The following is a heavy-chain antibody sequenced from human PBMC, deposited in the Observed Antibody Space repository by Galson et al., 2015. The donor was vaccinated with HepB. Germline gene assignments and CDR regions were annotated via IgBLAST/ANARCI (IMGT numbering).Heavy chain of an antibody. Sequence: SLRLSCAASAFTLSDYYMSWIRQAPGKGLEWVAYISSSDNTIKYADSVKGRFTISRDNANNSLYLQMDSLRADDTAVYYCARERGTSVWFDSWGQGTLVTVSS. CDR1: AFTLSDYY. D-gene: IGHD1-1*01. J-gene: IGHJ5*01. CDR2: ISSSDNTI. CDR3: ARERGTSVWFDS. V-gene: IGHV3-11*01.